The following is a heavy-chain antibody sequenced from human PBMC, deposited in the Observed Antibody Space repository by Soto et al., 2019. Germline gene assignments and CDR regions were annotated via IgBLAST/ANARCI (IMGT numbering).Heavy chain of an antibody. V-gene: IGHV6-1*01. CDR3: AGQHQWLDS. J-gene: IGHJ4*02. Sequence: SHTLSLTCAISGDSVSSNSAAWNWIRQSPSRGLEWLGRTCYRSKWHNDYAVSVKSRIIXXXDXXXXXFSLQXTSVXPEDTAVYYCAGQHQWLDSWGQGTLVTVS. D-gene: IGHD6-19*01. CDR1: GDSVSSNSAA. CDR2: TCYRSKWHN.